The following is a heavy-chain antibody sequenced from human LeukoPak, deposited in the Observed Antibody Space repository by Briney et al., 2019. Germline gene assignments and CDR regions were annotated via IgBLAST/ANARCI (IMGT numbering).Heavy chain of an antibody. CDR3: ARLRRVADFDY. CDR1: GFTFSSYE. D-gene: IGHD6-19*01. J-gene: IGHJ4*02. CDR2: ISSSGSTI. V-gene: IGHV3-48*03. Sequence: QPGGSLRLSCAASGFTFSSYEMNWVRQAPGKGLEWVSYISSSGSTIYYADSVKGRFTISRDNAKNSLYLQMNSLRAEDTAVYYCARLRRVADFDYWGQGTLVTVSS.